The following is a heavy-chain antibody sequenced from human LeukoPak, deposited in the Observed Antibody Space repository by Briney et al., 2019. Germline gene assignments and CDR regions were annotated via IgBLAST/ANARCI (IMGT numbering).Heavy chain of an antibody. Sequence: SETLSLTCTVSGGSISSSSYYWSWIRQPPGKGLEWIGYIYYSGSTYYNPSLKSRVTISVDTSKNQFSLKLSSVTAADTAVYYCAREWAICSSTSCYGENWFDPWGQGTLVTVSS. D-gene: IGHD2-2*01. J-gene: IGHJ5*02. CDR1: GGSISSSSYY. V-gene: IGHV4-30-4*01. CDR3: AREWAICSSTSCYGENWFDP. CDR2: IYYSGST.